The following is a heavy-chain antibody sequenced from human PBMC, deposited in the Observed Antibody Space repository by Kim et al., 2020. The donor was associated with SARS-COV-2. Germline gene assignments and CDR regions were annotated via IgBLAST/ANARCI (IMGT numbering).Heavy chain of an antibody. D-gene: IGHD4-17*01. Sequence: DKAAPRKGRFTISRDDSKNTLYLQMNSLKTEETAVYYCTTDFRLPVTFDYWGQGTLVTVSS. V-gene: IGHV3-15*01. CDR3: TTDFRLPVTFDY. J-gene: IGHJ4*02.